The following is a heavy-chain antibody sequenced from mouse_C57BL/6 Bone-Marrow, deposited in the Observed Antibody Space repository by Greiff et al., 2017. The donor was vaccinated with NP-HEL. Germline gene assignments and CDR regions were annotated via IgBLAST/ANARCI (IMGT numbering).Heavy chain of an antibody. CDR1: GYAFSSSW. CDR3: ARWLLRSYYYAMDY. CDR2: IYPGDGDT. V-gene: IGHV1-82*01. D-gene: IGHD2-3*01. J-gene: IGHJ4*01. Sequence: VKLMESGPELVKPGASVKISCKASGYAFSSSWMNWVKQRPGKGLEWIGRIYPGDGDTNYNGKFKGKATLTADKSSSTAYMQLSSLSSEDSAVYFCARWLLRSYYYAMDYWGQGTSVTVSS.